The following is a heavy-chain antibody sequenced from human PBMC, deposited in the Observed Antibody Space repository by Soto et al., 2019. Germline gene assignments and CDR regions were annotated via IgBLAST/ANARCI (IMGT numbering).Heavy chain of an antibody. CDR2: MNPNSGNT. CDR3: ARWDYGYYARFDY. D-gene: IGHD4-17*01. Sequence: QVQLVQSGAEVKKSGASVKVSCKASGYTFTSHDINWVRQATGQGLEWMGWMNPNSGNTGYAQKFQGRVTMTRNTXISPAYVELSSLRSEDTAVYYCARWDYGYYARFDYWGQGTLVTVSS. CDR1: GYTFTSHD. V-gene: IGHV1-8*01. J-gene: IGHJ4*02.